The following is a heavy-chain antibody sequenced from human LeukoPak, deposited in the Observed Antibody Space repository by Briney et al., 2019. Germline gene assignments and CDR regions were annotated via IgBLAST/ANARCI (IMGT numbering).Heavy chain of an antibody. D-gene: IGHD2-15*01. Sequence: SETPSLTCAVSGGSISSYYWSWIRQPAGKGLEWIGRIYTSGSTNYNPSLKSRVTMSVDTSKNQFSLKLSSVTAADTAVYYCARDTYCSGGSCYYRWFDPWGQGTLVTVSS. J-gene: IGHJ5*02. CDR1: GGSISSYY. CDR3: ARDTYCSGGSCYYRWFDP. V-gene: IGHV4-4*07. CDR2: IYTSGST.